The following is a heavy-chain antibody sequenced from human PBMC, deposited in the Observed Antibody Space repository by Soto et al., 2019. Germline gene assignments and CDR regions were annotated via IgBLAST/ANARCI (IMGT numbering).Heavy chain of an antibody. D-gene: IGHD6-6*01. V-gene: IGHV4-4*02. CDR2: IYHSGST. Sequence: SETLSLTCAVSGGSISSSNWWSWVRQPPGKGLEWIGEIYHSGSTNYNPSLKSRVTISVDKSKNQFSLKLSSVTAADTAVYYCARDYLRRQASSYYYYGMDVWGQGTTVTVSS. CDR1: GGSISSSNW. J-gene: IGHJ6*02. CDR3: ARDYLRRQASSYYYYGMDV.